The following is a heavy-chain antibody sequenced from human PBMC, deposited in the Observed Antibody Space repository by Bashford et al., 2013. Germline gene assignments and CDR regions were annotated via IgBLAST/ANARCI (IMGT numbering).Heavy chain of an antibody. Sequence: VASVKVSCKTSGYTFTTYGIHWVRQAPDKGLSGWDGSTLTMVTQSTHRRFQDRVSMTTDTSTNTAYMELRGLKSDDTAVYYCARGGPGDYYYNGLDVWGQGTTVTVSS. CDR1: GYTFTTYG. CDR2: STLTMVT. J-gene: IGHJ6*02. V-gene: IGHV1-18*01. CDR3: ARGGPGDYYYNGLDV.